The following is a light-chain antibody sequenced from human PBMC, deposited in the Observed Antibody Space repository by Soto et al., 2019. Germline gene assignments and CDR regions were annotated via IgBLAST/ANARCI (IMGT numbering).Light chain of an antibody. CDR3: QQRGDWPRT. V-gene: IGKV3-11*01. CDR1: QSVGSN. Sequence: PGERATLTCRASQSVGSNLAWYLQKPGQAPRLLIYDAFSRATGIPDRFSGSGSATDFTLIISSLEPEDFAVYYCQQRGDWPRTFGQGTKVEI. CDR2: DAF. J-gene: IGKJ2*01.